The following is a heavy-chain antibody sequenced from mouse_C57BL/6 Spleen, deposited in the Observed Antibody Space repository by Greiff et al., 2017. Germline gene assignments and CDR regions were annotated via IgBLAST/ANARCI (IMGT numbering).Heavy chain of an antibody. CDR1: GYTFTSYD. D-gene: IGHD2-4*01. Sequence: QVHVKQSGPELVKPGASVKLSCKASGYTFTSYDINWVKQRPGQGLEWIGWIYPEDGSTKYNEKFKGKATLTVDTSSSTAYMELHSLTSEDSAVYDCARYYDYEGDWVAYWGQGTLVTVSA. V-gene: IGHV1-85*01. J-gene: IGHJ3*01. CDR3: ARYYDYEGDWVAY. CDR2: IYPEDGST.